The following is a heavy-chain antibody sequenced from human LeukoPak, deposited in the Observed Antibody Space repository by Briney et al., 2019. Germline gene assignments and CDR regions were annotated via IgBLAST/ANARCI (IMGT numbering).Heavy chain of an antibody. CDR3: ASEPYGKQQLGGGDY. D-gene: IGHD6-13*01. CDR2: IKQDGSEK. Sequence: PGGSLRLSCAASGFTFSSYWMSWVRQAPGKGLEWVANIKQDGSEKYYVDSVKGRFTISRDNAKNSLYLQTNSLRAEDTAVYYCASEPYGKQQLGGGDYWSQGTLVTDSS. CDR1: GFTFSSYW. J-gene: IGHJ4*02. V-gene: IGHV3-7*01.